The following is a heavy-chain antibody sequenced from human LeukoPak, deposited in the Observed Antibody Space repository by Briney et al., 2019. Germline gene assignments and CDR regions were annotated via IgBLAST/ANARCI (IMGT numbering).Heavy chain of an antibody. Sequence: PGGSLRLSCATSGFTFDDFDLNWVRQAPGKGLEWVSAIRWSGGRIRYVDSVKGRFIISRDNAKKSVYLQLNSLRAEDTALYYCARGEDYFDYWGQGTLVTVTS. D-gene: IGHD1-26*01. J-gene: IGHJ4*02. CDR2: IRWSGGRI. CDR3: ARGEDYFDY. V-gene: IGHV3-20*04. CDR1: GFTFDDFD.